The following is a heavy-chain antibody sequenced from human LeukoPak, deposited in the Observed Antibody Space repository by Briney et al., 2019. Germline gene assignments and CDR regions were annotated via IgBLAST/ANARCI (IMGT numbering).Heavy chain of an antibody. V-gene: IGHV3-23*01. CDR2: ISGSGGST. Sequence: GGSLRLSCAASGFTFSSYGMSWVRQAPGKGLEWVSAISGSGGSTHYADSVKGRFTISRDNSKNTLYLQMNSLRAEDTAVYYCAKSTSMIVVVIKEEGLDYWGQGTLVTVSS. CDR3: AKSTSMIVVVIKEEGLDY. D-gene: IGHD3-22*01. J-gene: IGHJ4*02. CDR1: GFTFSSYG.